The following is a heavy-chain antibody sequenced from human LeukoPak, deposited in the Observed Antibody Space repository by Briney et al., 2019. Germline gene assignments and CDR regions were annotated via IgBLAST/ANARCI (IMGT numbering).Heavy chain of an antibody. CDR3: ARYGSGSYRSSRYYYMDV. Sequence: GGSLRLSCAASGFTFSSYSMNWVRQAPGKGLEWVSSISSSSSYIYYADSVKGRFTISRDNAKNSLYLQMNSLRAEDTAVYYCARYGSGSYRSSRYYYMDVWGQGTLVTVSS. D-gene: IGHD3-10*01. V-gene: IGHV3-21*01. CDR1: GFTFSSYS. CDR2: ISSSSSYI. J-gene: IGHJ6*03.